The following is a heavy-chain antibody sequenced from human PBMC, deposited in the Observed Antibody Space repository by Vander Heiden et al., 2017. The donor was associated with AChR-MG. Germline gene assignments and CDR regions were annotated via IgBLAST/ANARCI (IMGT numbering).Heavy chain of an antibody. D-gene: IGHD3-3*01. V-gene: IGHV1-2*02. CDR2: INPNSGGT. CDR1: GYTFTGYY. Sequence: QVQLVQSGAEVKKPGASVKVPCKASGYTFTGYYMHWVRQAPGQGLEWMGWINPNSGGTNYAQKFQGRVTMTRDTSISTAYMELSRLRSDDTAVYYCARDYPEDFGPTPEDYWGKGTLVTVSS. J-gene: IGHJ4*02. CDR3: ARDYPEDFGPTPEDY.